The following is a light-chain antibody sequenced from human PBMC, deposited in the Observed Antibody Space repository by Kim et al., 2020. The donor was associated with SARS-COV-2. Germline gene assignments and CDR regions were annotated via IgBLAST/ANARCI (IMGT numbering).Light chain of an antibody. CDR1: SLRSYY. J-gene: IGLJ2*01. Sequence: VAWGQTVRITCQGDSLRSYYATWYQQKPGQAPILVIYGKNNRPSGIPDRFSGSSSGNTASLTITGTQAGDEADYYCNSRDSNDNVVFGGGTPLTVL. CDR3: NSRDSNDNVV. CDR2: GKN. V-gene: IGLV3-19*01.